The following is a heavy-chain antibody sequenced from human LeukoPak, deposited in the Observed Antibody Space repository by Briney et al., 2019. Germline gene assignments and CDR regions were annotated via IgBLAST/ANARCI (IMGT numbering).Heavy chain of an antibody. CDR2: INHSGST. CDR3: ARFGDGYLDY. D-gene: IGHD3-3*01. CDR1: GGSFSGYY. Sequence: SETLSLTCAVYGGSFSGYYWSWIRQPPGKGLEWIGEINHSGSTNYNPSLKSRVTISVDTSKNQFSLKLSSVTAADTAVYYCARFGDGYLDYWGQGTLVTVSP. J-gene: IGHJ4*02. V-gene: IGHV4-34*01.